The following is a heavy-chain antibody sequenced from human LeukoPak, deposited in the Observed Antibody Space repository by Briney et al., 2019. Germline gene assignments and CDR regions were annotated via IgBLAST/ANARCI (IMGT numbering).Heavy chain of an antibody. J-gene: IGHJ4*02. V-gene: IGHV5-10-1*01. D-gene: IGHD6-13*01. CDR3: ARHRGYSSSWHLVDY. Sequence: KYGESLKISCKGSGYSFTSYWISWVRQMPGKGLEWMGRIDPSDSYTNYSPSFQGHVTISADKSISTAYLQWSSLKASDTAMYYCARHRGYSSSWHLVDYWGQGTLVTVSS. CDR1: GYSFTSYW. CDR2: IDPSDSYT.